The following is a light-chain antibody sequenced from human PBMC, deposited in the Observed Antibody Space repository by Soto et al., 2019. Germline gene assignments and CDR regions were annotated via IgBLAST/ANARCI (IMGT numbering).Light chain of an antibody. CDR1: SSNIENNY. CDR2: DNN. V-gene: IGLV1-51*01. Sequence: QSVLTQPPSVSAAPGQTVTISCSGSSSNIENNYVSWYQQLPGTAPKLLMYDNNKRPSGIPDRFSGSKSGTSATLGITGLQTEDEADYYCGTWDSSLSAGVFGGGTKLTVL. CDR3: GTWDSSLSAGV. J-gene: IGLJ2*01.